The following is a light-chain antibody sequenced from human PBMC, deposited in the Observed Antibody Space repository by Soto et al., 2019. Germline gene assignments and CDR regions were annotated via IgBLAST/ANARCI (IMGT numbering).Light chain of an antibody. Sequence: DIQMTQTPSTLPASVGDRVTITCRASQSISSLFAWYQQKPGKAPKLLIYDASSLESGVPSRFSGSGSGTEFTLTISSLQPDDFATYYCQQYNSYSPWTFGQGTKVDI. J-gene: IGKJ1*01. CDR2: DAS. V-gene: IGKV1-5*01. CDR1: QSISSL. CDR3: QQYNSYSPWT.